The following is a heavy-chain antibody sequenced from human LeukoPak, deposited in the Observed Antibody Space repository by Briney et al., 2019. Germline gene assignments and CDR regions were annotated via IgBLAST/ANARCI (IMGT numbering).Heavy chain of an antibody. CDR2: TRNKANSYTT. CDR3: ARWIAVAGTRAFDI. V-gene: IGHV3-72*01. J-gene: IGHJ3*02. D-gene: IGHD6-19*01. CDR1: GFTFSDHY. Sequence: GGSLRLSCAASGFTFSDHYMDWVRQAPGKGLEWVGRTRNKANSYTTEYAASVKGRFTISRDDSKNSLYLQMNSLKTEDTAVYYCARWIAVAGTRAFDIWGQGTMVTVSS.